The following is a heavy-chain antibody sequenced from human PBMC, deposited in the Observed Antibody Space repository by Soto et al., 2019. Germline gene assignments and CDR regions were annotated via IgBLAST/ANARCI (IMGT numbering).Heavy chain of an antibody. D-gene: IGHD6-19*01. J-gene: IGHJ4*02. CDR3: ASGIAVVGDFDY. V-gene: IGHV1-69*13. Sequence: EASVKVSCKASGGTFSSYAISWVRQAPGQGLEWMGGIIPIFGTANYAQKFQGRVTITGDESTSTAYMELSSLRSEDTAVYYCASGIAVVGDFDYWGQGTLVTVSS. CDR2: IIPIFGTA. CDR1: GGTFSSYA.